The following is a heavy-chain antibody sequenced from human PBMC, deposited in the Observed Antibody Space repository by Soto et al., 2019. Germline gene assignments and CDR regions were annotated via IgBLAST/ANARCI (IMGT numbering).Heavy chain of an antibody. D-gene: IGHD2-8*01. Sequence: GGSLSLSCVGSGFDFSAYAMNWVRQAPGKGLQWISGLVGSGADKNYADSVRGRFTVSRDNSMSTLYLQMNSLRDEDTAVYYCAKILIEKKGVGGAFNRGGRGKKVT. J-gene: IGHJ3*02. V-gene: IGHV3-23*01. CDR3: AKILIEKKGVGGAFNR. CDR2: LVGSGADK. CDR1: GFDFSAYA.